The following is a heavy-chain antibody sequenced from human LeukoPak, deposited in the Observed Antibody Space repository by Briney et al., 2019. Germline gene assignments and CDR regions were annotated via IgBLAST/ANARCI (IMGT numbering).Heavy chain of an antibody. Sequence: GGSLRLSCAASGFTFSDYYMSWIRQAPGKGLEWVAVIWYDGSNKYYADSVKGRFTISRDNSKNTLYLQMNSLRAEDTAVYYCARPVDPNCSSTSCYSHYYYYGMDVWGQGTTVTVSS. J-gene: IGHJ6*02. D-gene: IGHD2-2*01. CDR3: ARPVDPNCSSTSCYSHYYYYGMDV. V-gene: IGHV3-33*08. CDR2: IWYDGSNK. CDR1: GFTFSDYY.